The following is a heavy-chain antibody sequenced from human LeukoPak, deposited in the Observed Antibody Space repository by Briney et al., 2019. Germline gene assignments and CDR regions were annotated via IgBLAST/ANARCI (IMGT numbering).Heavy chain of an antibody. J-gene: IGHJ4*02. CDR1: GFTFSSYA. CDR2: ISSSGSTI. CDR3: ARAAHYYDSSAFDY. Sequence: GGSLRLSCAASGFTFSSYAMSWVRQAPGKGLEWVSYISSSGSTIYYADSVKGRFTISRDNAKNSLYLQMNSLRAEDTAVYYCARAAHYYDSSAFDYWGQGTLVTVSS. V-gene: IGHV3-48*03. D-gene: IGHD3-22*01.